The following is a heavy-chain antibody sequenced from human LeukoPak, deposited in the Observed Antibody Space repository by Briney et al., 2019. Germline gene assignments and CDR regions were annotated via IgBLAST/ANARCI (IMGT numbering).Heavy chain of an antibody. CDR3: ARGNCSSTSCYTSHNYYYYYGMDV. Sequence: ASGKVSCKASGYTFTSYDINWVRQATEQGVEWMGWMNPNSGNTGYAQKFQGRVTMTRNTSISTAYMELSSLRSEDTAVYYCARGNCSSTSCYTSHNYYYYYGMDVWGQGTTVTVSS. J-gene: IGHJ6*02. V-gene: IGHV1-8*01. CDR1: GYTFTSYD. D-gene: IGHD2-2*02. CDR2: MNPNSGNT.